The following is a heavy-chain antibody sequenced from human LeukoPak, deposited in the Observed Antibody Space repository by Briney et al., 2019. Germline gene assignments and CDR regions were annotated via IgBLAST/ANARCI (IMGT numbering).Heavy chain of an antibody. CDR2: MNPNSGNT. J-gene: IGHJ5*02. D-gene: IGHD2-21*02. V-gene: IGHV1-8*01. Sequence: ASVKVSCKASGYTFTSYDINWVRQATGQGLEWMGWMNPNSGNTGYAQKSQGRVTMTRNTSISTAYMELSSLRSEDTAVYYCARTAYCGGDCYSDWFDPWGQGTLVTVSS. CDR3: ARTAYCGGDCYSDWFDP. CDR1: GYTFTSYD.